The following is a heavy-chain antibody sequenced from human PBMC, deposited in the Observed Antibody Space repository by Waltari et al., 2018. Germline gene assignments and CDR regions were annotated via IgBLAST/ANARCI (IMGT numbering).Heavy chain of an antibody. Sequence: QLQLQESGPGLVKPSETLSLTCTVSGGSISSSSYYGGWIRQPPGKGLEWIGSSYYSGITYYHPSLKSRVTISVDTSKNQFSLKLSSVTAADTAVYYCARGCSRAADRYFDLWGRGTLVTVSS. D-gene: IGHD6-13*01. CDR3: ARGCSRAADRYFDL. J-gene: IGHJ2*01. CDR1: GGSISSSSYY. CDR2: SYYSGIT. V-gene: IGHV4-39*07.